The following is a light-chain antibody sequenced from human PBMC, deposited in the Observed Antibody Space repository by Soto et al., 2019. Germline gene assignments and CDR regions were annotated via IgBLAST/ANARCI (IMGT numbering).Light chain of an antibody. CDR3: QQYNNWPLT. J-gene: IGKJ4*01. CDR1: QTVFHTSYNKDF. CDR2: WAS. V-gene: IGKV4-1*01. Sequence: DIVMTQSPDSLSVSLGERATINCKSSQTVFHTSYNKDFLAWYQQKAGQPPKLLFYWASTRESGVPARFSGSGSETEFTLTISSLQSEDFAVYYCQQYNNWPLTFGGGTKVEI.